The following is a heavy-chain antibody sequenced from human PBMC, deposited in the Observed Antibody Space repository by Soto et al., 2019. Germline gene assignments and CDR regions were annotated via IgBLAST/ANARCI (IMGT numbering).Heavy chain of an antibody. CDR1: GGTFSSYA. V-gene: IGHV1-69*01. CDR3: AREYCSGGSCYFGSKTDWFDP. CDR2: IIPIFGTA. D-gene: IGHD2-15*01. J-gene: IGHJ5*02. Sequence: QVQLVQSGAEVKKPGSSVKVSCKASGGTFSSYAISWVRQAPGQGLEWMGGIIPIFGTANYAQKFQGRVTITADESTSTAYRELSSLRSEDTAVYYCAREYCSGGSCYFGSKTDWFDPWGQGTLVTVSS.